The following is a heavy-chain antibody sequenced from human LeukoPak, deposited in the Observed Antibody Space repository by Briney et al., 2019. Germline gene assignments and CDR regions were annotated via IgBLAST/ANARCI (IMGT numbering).Heavy chain of an antibody. CDR1: GYTLTRDW. Sequence: GESLKISCKGSGYTLTRDWIGWVRQMPGKGLEWMGIIYPGDSETRYSPSFQGQVTISADKSINTVYLQWSSLKASDTAMYYCARQGRSDYWGQGTLVIVSP. J-gene: IGHJ4*02. CDR3: ARQGRSDY. V-gene: IGHV5-51*01. CDR2: IYPGDSET.